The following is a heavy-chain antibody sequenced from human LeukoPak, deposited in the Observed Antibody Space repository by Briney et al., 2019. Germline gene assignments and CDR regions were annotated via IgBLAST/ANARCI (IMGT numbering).Heavy chain of an antibody. Sequence: SETLSLTCTVSRGSISGYSWSWIRQPPGKGLEWIGYIYYSGSTNYNPSLKSRVTISVDTSKNQFSLKLSSVTAADTAVYYCATLTGYSSESWFDPWGQGILVTVSS. V-gene: IGHV4-59*01. D-gene: IGHD3-9*01. CDR3: ATLTGYSSESWFDP. CDR2: IYYSGST. CDR1: RGSISGYS. J-gene: IGHJ5*02.